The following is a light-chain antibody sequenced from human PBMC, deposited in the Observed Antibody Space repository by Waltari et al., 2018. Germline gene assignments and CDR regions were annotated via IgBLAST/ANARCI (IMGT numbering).Light chain of an antibody. CDR1: QSLGSF. J-gene: IGKJ3*01. CDR2: GIP. V-gene: IGKV3-15*01. CDR3: QQYKSWPLT. Sequence: EIVMTQSPATLSVSPGERVTLSCRASQSLGSFLAWYQQKLGQAPRLLISGIPTRATGIPARFSGSGSGTDFTLTISSLESEDFAVYYCQQYKSWPLTFGPGTKVDIK.